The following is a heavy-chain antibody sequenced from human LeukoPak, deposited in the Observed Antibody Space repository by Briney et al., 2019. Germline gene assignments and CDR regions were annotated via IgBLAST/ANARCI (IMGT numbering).Heavy chain of an antibody. Sequence: GASVKVSCKASGYTFTGYYMHWLRRAPGKGLEWMGCINPNSGGTNYAQKFQGRVTMTRDTSISTAYMELSRLRSDDTAVYYCARSFQIVGASKGGYFDYWGQGTLVTVSS. D-gene: IGHD1-26*01. CDR2: INPNSGGT. CDR1: GYTFTGYY. V-gene: IGHV1-2*02. J-gene: IGHJ4*02. CDR3: ARSFQIVGASKGGYFDY.